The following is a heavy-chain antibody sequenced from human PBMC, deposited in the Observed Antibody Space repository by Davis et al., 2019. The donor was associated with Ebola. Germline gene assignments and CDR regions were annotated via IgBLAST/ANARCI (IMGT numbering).Heavy chain of an antibody. D-gene: IGHD3-22*01. CDR2: ISGDGGST. CDR1: GFTFDDYA. Sequence: PGGSLRLSCAASGFTFDDYAMRWVRQAPGKGLEWVSLISGDGGSTYYADSVKGRFTISRDNSKNTLYLQMNSLRAEDTAVYYCARDDYYYDSSGYFHFDYWGQGTLVTVSS. CDR3: ARDDYYYDSSGYFHFDY. V-gene: IGHV3-43*02. J-gene: IGHJ4*02.